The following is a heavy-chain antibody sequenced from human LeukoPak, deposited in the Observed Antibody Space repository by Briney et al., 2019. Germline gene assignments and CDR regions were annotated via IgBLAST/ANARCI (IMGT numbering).Heavy chain of an antibody. CDR2: IYYSGST. CDR1: GGSNSSYY. J-gene: IGHJ3*02. V-gene: IGHV4-59*01. CDR3: ARGYYDFWSGYYSRAFDI. Sequence: SETLSLTCTVSGGSNSSYYWSWIRQPPGKGLEWIGYIYYSGSTNYNPSLKSRVTISVDTSKNQFSLKLSSVTAADTAVYYCARGYYDFWSGYYSRAFDIWGQGTMVTVSS. D-gene: IGHD3-3*01.